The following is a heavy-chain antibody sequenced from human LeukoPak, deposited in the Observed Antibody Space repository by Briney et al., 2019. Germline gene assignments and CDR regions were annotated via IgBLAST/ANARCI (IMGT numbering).Heavy chain of an antibody. CDR2: VYTYGNT. CDR3: ASYRRWYSSSTVGAYYYMDV. D-gene: IGHD6-6*01. CDR1: GGSISSGNYY. Sequence: SQTLSLTCTVSGGSISSGNYYWSWIRQPAGKGLEWIGRVYTYGNTNYNPSLKSRVTISVDTSKNQFSLKLSSVTAADTAVYYCASYRRWYSSSTVGAYYYMDVWGKGTTVTVSS. J-gene: IGHJ6*03. V-gene: IGHV4-61*02.